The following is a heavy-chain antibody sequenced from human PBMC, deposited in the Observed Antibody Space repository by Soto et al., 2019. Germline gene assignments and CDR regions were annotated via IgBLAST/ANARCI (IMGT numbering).Heavy chain of an antibody. CDR3: AKSRGDSWTTYFFDY. CDR2: ISGSGQTT. V-gene: IGHV3-23*01. J-gene: IGHJ4*02. CDR1: GFTFSSYS. Sequence: GSLGLSFAASGFTFSSYSLSWLRQAPGKGLEWVSGISGSGQTTHYKDSVKGRFTISRDNFRNTLYLQVNSLRAEDTAIYFCAKSRGDSWTTYFFDYWGQGALVTVSS. D-gene: IGHD4-4*01.